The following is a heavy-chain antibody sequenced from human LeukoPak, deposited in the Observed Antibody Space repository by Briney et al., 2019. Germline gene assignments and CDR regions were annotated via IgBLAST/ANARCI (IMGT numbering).Heavy chain of an antibody. V-gene: IGHV1-2*02. CDR3: ASRYCSSTSCSYYYYYMDV. Sequence: PLASVKVSCKASGYTFTGYYIHWVRQAPGQGLEWMGWINPNSGGTNYPQKFQGRVTMTRDTSISTAYMELSRLRSDDTAVYYCASRYCSSTSCSYYYYYMDVWGKGTTVTVSS. J-gene: IGHJ6*03. CDR2: INPNSGGT. D-gene: IGHD2-2*01. CDR1: GYTFTGYY.